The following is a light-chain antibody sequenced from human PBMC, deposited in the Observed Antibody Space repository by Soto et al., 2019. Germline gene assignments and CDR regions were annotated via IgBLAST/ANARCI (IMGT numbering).Light chain of an antibody. CDR3: QQYSNVPFT. J-gene: IGKJ3*01. V-gene: IGKV4-1*01. CDR2: WAS. CDR1: HSVLYRSNHQRY. Sequence: IGVTQAPDSLAVSLGERATINCKTSHSVLYRSNHQRYLAWFQHKAGQPPKLLIYWASIRESGVPDRFSGSGPGTDFPLTIRSLQAEDVAVYYSQQYSNVPFTFGPGTKVDI.